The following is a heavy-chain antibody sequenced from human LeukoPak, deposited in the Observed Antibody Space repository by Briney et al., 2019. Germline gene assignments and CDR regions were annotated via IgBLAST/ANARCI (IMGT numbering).Heavy chain of an antibody. J-gene: IGHJ5*02. V-gene: IGHV4-59*08. CDR3: ARRRAEGGSNGHYNWFDA. CDR2: IYFSGTT. CDR1: GDSINAYY. D-gene: IGHD6-13*01. Sequence: SETLSLTCTVSGDSINAYYWGWIWPPPGKGLEWIGYIYFSGTTKYNPSLESRVTISVDTSKNQFSLKLSSLTAADTAVYYCARRRAEGGSNGHYNWFDAWGQGILVTVSS.